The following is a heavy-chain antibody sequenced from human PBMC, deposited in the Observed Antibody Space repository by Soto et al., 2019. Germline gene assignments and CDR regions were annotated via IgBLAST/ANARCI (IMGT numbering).Heavy chain of an antibody. CDR1: GGTFSSYA. CDR3: ARYGYCSGGSCYRLRDWFDP. CDR2: IIPIFGTA. D-gene: IGHD2-15*01. V-gene: IGHV1-69*13. J-gene: IGHJ5*02. Sequence: SVKVSCKASGGTFSSYAISWVRQAPGQGLEWMGGIIPIFGTANYAQKFQGRVTITADESTSTAYMELSSLRSEDTAVYYCARYGYCSGGSCYRLRDWFDPWGQGTLVTVS.